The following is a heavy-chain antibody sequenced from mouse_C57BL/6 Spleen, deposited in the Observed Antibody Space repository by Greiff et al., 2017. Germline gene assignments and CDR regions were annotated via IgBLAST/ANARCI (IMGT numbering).Heavy chain of an antibody. CDR2: INYDGSST. J-gene: IGHJ1*03. D-gene: IGHD1-1*01. V-gene: IGHV5-16*01. Sequence: EVKVEESEGGLVQPGSSMKLSCTASGFTFSDYYMAWVRQVPEKGLEWVANINYDGSSTYYLDSLKSRFIISRDNAKNILYLQMSSLKSEDTATYYCARHYYGSSGGYFDVWGTGTTVTVSS. CDR3: ARHYYGSSGGYFDV. CDR1: GFTFSDYY.